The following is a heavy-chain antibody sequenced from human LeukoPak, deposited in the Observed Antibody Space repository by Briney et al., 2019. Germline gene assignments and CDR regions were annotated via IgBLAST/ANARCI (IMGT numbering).Heavy chain of an antibody. CDR3: VRGVYNNGNMNDY. Sequence: GGSLRPSCAASGFIFSDYAMHWVRQAPGKGLEWVAVISYDGSNKYYADSVKGRFTISRDNSKNTLFLQMNSLRAEDTAVYYCVRGVYNNGNMNDYWGQGTLVTVSS. V-gene: IGHV3-30-3*01. D-gene: IGHD5/OR15-5a*01. CDR1: GFIFSDYA. J-gene: IGHJ4*02. CDR2: ISYDGSNK.